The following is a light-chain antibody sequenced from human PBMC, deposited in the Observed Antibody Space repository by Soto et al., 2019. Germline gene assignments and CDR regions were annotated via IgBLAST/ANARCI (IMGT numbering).Light chain of an antibody. J-gene: IGKJ4*01. CDR3: QHYYTYSHA. V-gene: IGKV1-5*03. CDR1: QTISSW. Sequence: DIQMTQSPSTLSGSVGDRVTITCRASQTISSWLAWYQQKPGKAPKLLIYTASTLKSGVPSRFSGSGSGTEFTLTISNLQPDDFATYYCQHYYTYSHAFGEGTKVDI. CDR2: TAS.